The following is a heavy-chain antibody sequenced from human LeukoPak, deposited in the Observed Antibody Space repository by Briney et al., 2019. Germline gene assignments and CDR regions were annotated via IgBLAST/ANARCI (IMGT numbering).Heavy chain of an antibody. J-gene: IGHJ4*02. CDR3: AIHALWGPFDY. CDR1: GYNFHNYW. Sequence: GESLKISCKGSGYNFHNYWIGWVRQVPGKGLEWMGVIYFGDSETRYSPSFQGQVIISADKSINTAYLPWSSLRASDTAMYYCAIHALWGPFDYCGQGTLVTVSS. CDR2: IYFGDSET. D-gene: IGHD2/OR15-2a*01. V-gene: IGHV5-51*01.